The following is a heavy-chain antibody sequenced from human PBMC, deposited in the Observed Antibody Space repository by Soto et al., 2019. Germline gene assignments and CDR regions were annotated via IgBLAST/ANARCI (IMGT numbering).Heavy chain of an antibody. CDR3: AARIAVAAPESY. CDR1: GFTFSTYA. Sequence: PGGSLRLSCAASGFTFSTYAMSWVRQAPGKGLEWVSAISGSGDRIYSTYYADSVKGRFTISRDNSKNTLYLQMNSLRAEDTAVYYCAARIAVAAPESYWGQGTQVTVSS. D-gene: IGHD6-19*01. V-gene: IGHV3-23*01. J-gene: IGHJ4*02. CDR2: ISGSGDRIYST.